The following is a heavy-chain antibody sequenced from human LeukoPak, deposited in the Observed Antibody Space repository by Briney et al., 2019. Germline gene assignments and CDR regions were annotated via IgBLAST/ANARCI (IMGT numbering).Heavy chain of an antibody. CDR1: GGSFSGYY. CDR2: INHSGST. CDR3: ARGGVLLWFGELLAGHRDFDY. D-gene: IGHD3-10*01. J-gene: IGHJ4*02. V-gene: IGHV4-34*01. Sequence: SETLSLTCAVYGGSFSGYYWSWVRQPPGKGLEWIGGINHSGSTNYNPSLKSRVTISVDTSKNQFSLKLSSVTAADTAVYYCARGGVLLWFGELLAGHRDFDYWGQGTLVTVSS.